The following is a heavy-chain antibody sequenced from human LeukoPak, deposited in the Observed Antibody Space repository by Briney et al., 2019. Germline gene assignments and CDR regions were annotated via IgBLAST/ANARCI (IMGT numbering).Heavy chain of an antibody. V-gene: IGHV1-18*04. J-gene: IGHJ5*02. CDR3: ARNSPRDVARRQFLPGVLSLLSQCDNCFDP. D-gene: IGHD7-27*01. Sequence: GASVKVSCKASGYTFSNYGISWVRQAPGQGLEWMGWINTYKGNTDYAQKFQGRVTMTTDTSTSTAYMELRSLRSDDTAVYYCARNSPRDVARRQFLPGVLSLLSQCDNCFDPWGQGTLVSVSS. CDR1: GYTFSNYG. CDR2: INTYKGNT.